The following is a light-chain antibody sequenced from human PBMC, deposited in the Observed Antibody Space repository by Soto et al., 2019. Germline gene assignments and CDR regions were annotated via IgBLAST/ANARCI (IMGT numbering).Light chain of an antibody. CDR3: QQFNSYPIT. Sequence: DIQLTQSPSFLSASVGDRVTITCRASQGISSYLAWYQQKPGKAPNLLIYAASTLQSGVPSRFSGSGSGTEITLTISSLQPEDFATYYCQQFNSYPITFGQGTRLEIK. V-gene: IGKV1-9*01. J-gene: IGKJ5*01. CDR1: QGISSY. CDR2: AAS.